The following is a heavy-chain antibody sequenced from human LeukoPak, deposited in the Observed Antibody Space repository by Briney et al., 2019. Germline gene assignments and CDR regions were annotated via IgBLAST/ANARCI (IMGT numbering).Heavy chain of an antibody. D-gene: IGHD3-3*01. Sequence: GGSLRLSCAASGFTFSSYAMSWVRQAPGKGLEWVSAISGSGGSTYYADSVKGRFTISRDNSKNTLYLQMNSLRAEDTAVYYCAKVGGFWSGYYTEAYFDYWGQGTLVTVSS. CDR3: AKVGGFWSGYYTEAYFDY. CDR1: GFTFSSYA. J-gene: IGHJ4*02. CDR2: ISGSGGST. V-gene: IGHV3-23*01.